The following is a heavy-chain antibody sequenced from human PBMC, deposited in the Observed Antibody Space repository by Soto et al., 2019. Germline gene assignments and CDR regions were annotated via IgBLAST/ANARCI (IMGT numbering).Heavy chain of an antibody. CDR3: AKGILSATIGPYAMDV. J-gene: IGHJ6*02. D-gene: IGHD3-16*01. V-gene: IGHV3-30*18. CDR2: ISYDGNYI. CDR1: GFAFSSYA. Sequence: GGSLRLSCEASGFAFSSYAMHWVRQAPGKGLEWVGVISYDGNYIYYADSVKGRFTISRDNSKNTLYVQVNSLRPEDTAVYYCAKGILSATIGPYAMDVWGQGTTVTVS.